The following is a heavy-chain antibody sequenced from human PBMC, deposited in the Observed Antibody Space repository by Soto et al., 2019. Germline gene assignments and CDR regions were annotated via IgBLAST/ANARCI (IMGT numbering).Heavy chain of an antibody. Sequence: GASVKVSCKASGGTFSSYRFNWVRQARGQGLEWLGGIVPIYHTADYAQKFQGRVTITADESTRTVYLELSSLKSQDTALYYCARDSGAKLSSSWGQGTLVTVSS. CDR2: IVPIYHTA. J-gene: IGHJ4*02. D-gene: IGHD6-13*01. CDR1: GGTFSSYR. V-gene: IGHV1-69*13. CDR3: ARDSGAKLSSS.